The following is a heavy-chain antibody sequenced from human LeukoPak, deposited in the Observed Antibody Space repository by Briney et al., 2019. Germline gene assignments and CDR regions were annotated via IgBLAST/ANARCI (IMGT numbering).Heavy chain of an antibody. J-gene: IGHJ6*02. V-gene: IGHV3-48*03. D-gene: IGHD2-2*03. CDR2: ISSSGSTI. CDR3: ARDRSGYCSSTSCYRQGYYYYYDMDV. CDR1: GFTFSSYE. Sequence: SGGSLRLSCAASGFTFSSYEMNWVRQAPGKGLEWVSYISSSGSTIYYADSVKGRFTISRDNAKNSLYLQMNSLRAEDTAVYYCARDRSGYCSSTSCYRQGYYYYYDMDVWGQGTTVTVSS.